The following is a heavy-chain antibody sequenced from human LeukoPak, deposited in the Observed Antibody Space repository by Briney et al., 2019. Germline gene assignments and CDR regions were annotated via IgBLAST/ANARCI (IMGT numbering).Heavy chain of an antibody. Sequence: GGSLRLSCAASGFTFDNYAMHWVRQAPGKGLEWVSYISSSSSTIYYADSVKGRFTISRDNAKNSLYLQMNSLRAEDTAVYYCARSTTQYYSGSGSYYITDYWGQGTLVTVSS. CDR2: ISSSSSTI. D-gene: IGHD3-10*01. CDR3: ARSTTQYYSGSGSYYITDY. CDR1: GFTFDNYA. J-gene: IGHJ4*02. V-gene: IGHV3-48*04.